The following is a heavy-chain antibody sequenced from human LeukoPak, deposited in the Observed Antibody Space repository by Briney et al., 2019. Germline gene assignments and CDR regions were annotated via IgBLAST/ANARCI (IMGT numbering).Heavy chain of an antibody. CDR2: IFHSGTT. V-gene: IGHV4-4*02. CDR3: ARNGYYSADY. J-gene: IGHJ4*02. Sequence: SGTLSLTCAVSGGSISNGYWWSWVRQPPGKGLEWIGEIFHSGTTNYNPSLRSRVTISMDKSKNQFSLGLSSVTAADTAVYYCARNGYYSADYWGQGTLVTVSS. D-gene: IGHD4-17*01. CDR1: GGSISNGYW.